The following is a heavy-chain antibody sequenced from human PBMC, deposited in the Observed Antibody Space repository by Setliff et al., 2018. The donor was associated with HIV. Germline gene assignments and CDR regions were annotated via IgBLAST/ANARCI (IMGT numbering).Heavy chain of an antibody. J-gene: IGHJ4*02. Sequence: PSETLSLTCSVSGGSISSSAYYRGWIRQPPGKGLEWIGNIYYSGTTYYNPSLKSRVTISVDTSKNQYSVRLSSVTAADTAFYYCARMWRWSGPESYYFDSWGRGTLVTVSS. CDR1: GGSISSSAYY. V-gene: IGHV4-39*01. CDR2: IYYSGTT. D-gene: IGHD2-21*01. CDR3: ARMWRWSGPESYYFDS.